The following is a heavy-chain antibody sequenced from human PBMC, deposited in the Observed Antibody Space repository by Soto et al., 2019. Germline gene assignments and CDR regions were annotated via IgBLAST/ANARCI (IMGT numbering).Heavy chain of an antibody. CDR3: AKVRSMRVSHSFHL. Sequence: GGSLRLSCAASGFIFSNYDMHWVRQAPGKGLEWVAVISNDGSEKSYADSVKGRFSLSRDNSKNTLYLQMNSLRPEDTAVYYCAKVRSMRVSHSFHLWGQGAVVTVSS. V-gene: IGHV3-30*18. J-gene: IGHJ4*03. D-gene: IGHD3-16*01. CDR2: ISNDGSEK. CDR1: GFIFSNYD.